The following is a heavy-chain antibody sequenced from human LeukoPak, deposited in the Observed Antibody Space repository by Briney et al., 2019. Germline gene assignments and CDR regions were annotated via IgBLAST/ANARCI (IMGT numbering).Heavy chain of an antibody. Sequence: ASVKVSCKASGYTFTGYYMHWVRQAPGQGLEWMGWINPNSGGTSNAQKFQGRVTMTRDTSISTAYMELSRLRSDDTAVYYCARVRRTGWEPLAYWGQGTLVTVSS. V-gene: IGHV1-2*02. CDR1: GYTFTGYY. CDR3: ARVRRTGWEPLAY. J-gene: IGHJ4*02. CDR2: INPNSGGT. D-gene: IGHD1-26*01.